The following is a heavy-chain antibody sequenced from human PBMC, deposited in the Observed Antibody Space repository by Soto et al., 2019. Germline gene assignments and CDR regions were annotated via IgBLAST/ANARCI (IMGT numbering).Heavy chain of an antibody. Sequence: NPGGSLRLSCAASGFNFNSYTINWVRQAPGKRLEWLSSISSSGYIFSTDSVRGRFTISRDNAKNSVYLQINSLRAEDTAVYFCARDCSGASCYPGMDVWGQGTTVTVSS. CDR1: GFNFNSYT. D-gene: IGHD2-15*01. CDR2: ISSSGYI. J-gene: IGHJ6*02. V-gene: IGHV3-21*01. CDR3: ARDCSGASCYPGMDV.